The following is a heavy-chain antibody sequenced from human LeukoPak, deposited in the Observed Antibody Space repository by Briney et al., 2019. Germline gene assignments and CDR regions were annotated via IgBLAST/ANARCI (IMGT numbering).Heavy chain of an antibody. CDR2: IIPIFGIA. J-gene: IGHJ6*02. V-gene: IGHV1-69*04. Sequence: GSSVKVSCKASGGTFSSYAISWVRQAPGQGLEWMGRIIPIFGIANYAQKFRGRVTITADKSTSTAYMELSSLRSEDTAVYYCARATTPSYGMDVWGQGTTVTVSS. CDR3: ARATTPSYGMDV. CDR1: GGTFSSYA. D-gene: IGHD1-26*01.